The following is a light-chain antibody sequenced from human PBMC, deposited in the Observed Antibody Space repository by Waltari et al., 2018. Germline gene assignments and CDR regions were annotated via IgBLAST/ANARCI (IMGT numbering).Light chain of an antibody. CDR1: QSILYSSNNTNY. J-gene: IGKJ4*01. V-gene: IGKV4-1*01. CDR3: QQYYSTPPS. CDR2: WAS. Sequence: DIVMTQSPDSLAVSLGERATIDCKSSQSILYSSNNTNYLAWYQRKPGQPPKLLIYWASTRESGVPDRFSGSGSGTDFTLIISSLQAEDVAVYYCQQYYSTPPSFGGGTKVEIK.